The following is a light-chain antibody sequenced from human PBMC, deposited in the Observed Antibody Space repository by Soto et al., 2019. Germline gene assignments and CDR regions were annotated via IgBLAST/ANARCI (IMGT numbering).Light chain of an antibody. V-gene: IGKV3D-15*01. CDR1: QGIVDT. CDR2: GAS. J-gene: IGKJ1*01. Sequence: EVVMTQSPATLSVSPGEGATLSCRASQGIVDTLAWYQHKPGQTPGLVIYGASTRATGFPDRFTGSGSGKDFTLNISRLEPEDFAVYYCPKYSTSPQTLGQGTKVDIK. CDR3: PKYSTSPQT.